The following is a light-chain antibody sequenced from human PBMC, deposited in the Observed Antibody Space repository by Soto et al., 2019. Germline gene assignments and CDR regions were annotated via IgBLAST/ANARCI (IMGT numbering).Light chain of an antibody. CDR3: AAWDDSLNGFYV. J-gene: IGLJ1*01. Sequence: QSVLTQPPSASGTPGQRVTISCSGSSSNIGSNTVNWYQQLPGTAPKLLIYSNNQRPSGVPDQFSGSKSGTSASLAISWLQSEDEADYYCAAWDDSLNGFYVFGTGTKVTVL. V-gene: IGLV1-44*01. CDR2: SNN. CDR1: SSNIGSNT.